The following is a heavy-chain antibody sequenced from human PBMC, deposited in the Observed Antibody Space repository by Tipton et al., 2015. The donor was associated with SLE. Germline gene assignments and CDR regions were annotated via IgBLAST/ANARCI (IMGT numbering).Heavy chain of an antibody. J-gene: IGHJ6*02. V-gene: IGHV4-59*02. Sequence: TLSLTCTVSCGFVTRHYWNWIRQPPGKGLEWIGDISYTGGTTYNPSLNSRVTMSLDTSKNLFSLNLNSVTAADTAVYYCARSQLRVYYGLDVWGQGTTVTVSS. D-gene: IGHD4-17*01. CDR1: CGFVTRHY. CDR2: ISYTGGT. CDR3: ARSQLRVYYGLDV.